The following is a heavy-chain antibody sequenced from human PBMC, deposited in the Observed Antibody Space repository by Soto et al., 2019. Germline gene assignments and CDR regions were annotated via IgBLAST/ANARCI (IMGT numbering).Heavy chain of an antibody. J-gene: IGHJ4*02. V-gene: IGHV2-5*02. Sequence: QITLKESGPTLVKPTQTLTLTCTFSGFSLTTSGVGVGWIRKPPRKALEWLAVIYWDDDERYSPSLRSRLTITKDNSKNQVVHTMTNAHPVATANYYCAHRRSGYSYAGFDYWGQGTLGTVSS. CDR1: GFSLTTSGVG. CDR3: AHRRSGYSYAGFDY. CDR2: IYWDDDE. D-gene: IGHD5-18*01.